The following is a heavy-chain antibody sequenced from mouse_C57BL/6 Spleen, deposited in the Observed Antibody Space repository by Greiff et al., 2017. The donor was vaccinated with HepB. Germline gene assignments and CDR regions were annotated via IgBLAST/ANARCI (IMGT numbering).Heavy chain of an antibody. CDR3: ARGFITTVVAPFDY. J-gene: IGHJ2*01. D-gene: IGHD1-1*01. V-gene: IGHV1-80*01. CDR2: IYPGDGDT. CDR1: GYAFSSYW. Sequence: VQLQESGAELVKPGASVKISCKASGYAFSSYWMNWVKQRPGKGLEWIGQIYPGDGDTNYNGKFKGKATLTADKSSSTAYMQLSSLTSEDSAVYFCARGFITTVVAPFDYWGQGTTLTVSS.